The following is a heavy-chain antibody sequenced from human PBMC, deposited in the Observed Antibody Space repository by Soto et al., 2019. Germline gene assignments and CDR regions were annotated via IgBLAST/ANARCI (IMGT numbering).Heavy chain of an antibody. J-gene: IGHJ4*02. Sequence: ASVKVSCKASGYTFTSYDINWVRQATGQGLEWMGWMNPNSGNTGYAQKLQGRVTMTTDTSTSTAYMALRSLRSDDTAVYYCARDPVAGTYFDYWGQGALVTVPQ. CDR2: MNPNSGNT. D-gene: IGHD6-19*01. V-gene: IGHV1-8*01. CDR1: GYTFTSYD. CDR3: ARDPVAGTYFDY.